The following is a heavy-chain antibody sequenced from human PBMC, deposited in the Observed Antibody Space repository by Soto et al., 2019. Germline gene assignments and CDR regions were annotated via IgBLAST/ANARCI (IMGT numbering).Heavy chain of an antibody. J-gene: IGHJ5*02. CDR1: GGSISSYY. V-gene: IGHV4-59*01. CDR3: ARSRDSGYDLGWFDP. CDR2: IYYSGST. D-gene: IGHD5-12*01. Sequence: SETLSLTCTVSGGSISSYYWSWIRQPPGKGLEWIGYIYYSGSTNYNPSLKSRVTISVDTSKNQFSLKLSSVTAADTAVYYCARSRDSGYDLGWFDPWGQGTLVTAPQ.